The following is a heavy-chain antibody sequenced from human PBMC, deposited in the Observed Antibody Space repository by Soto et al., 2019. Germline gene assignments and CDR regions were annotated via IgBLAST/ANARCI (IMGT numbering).Heavy chain of an antibody. CDR3: AKATATGGGAFDI. Sequence: GGSLRLSCASSGFTCISYDMSWVRQAPGKGLEWVSTILVGGSTHYPDSVKGRFTISRDNSKNTVFLQMNSLTAGDTAVYYCAKATATGGGAFDICGQGTMVTVSS. CDR2: ILVGGST. V-gene: IGHV3-23*01. CDR1: GFTCISYD. D-gene: IGHD2-8*02. J-gene: IGHJ3*02.